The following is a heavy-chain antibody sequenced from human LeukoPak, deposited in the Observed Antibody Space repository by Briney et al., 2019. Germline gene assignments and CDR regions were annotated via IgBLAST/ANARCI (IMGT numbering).Heavy chain of an antibody. CDR3: ARLMYYYDSSGPIDY. V-gene: IGHV1-2*06. CDR2: INPNSGCT. J-gene: IGHJ4*02. Sequence: ASVKVSCKASGYTFTGYYMHWVRQAPGQGLEWMGRINPNSGCTNYAQKFQGRVNMTRDTSVSPAYMELSRLRSDDTAVYYCARLMYYYDSSGPIDYWGQGTLVTVSS. CDR1: GYTFTGYY. D-gene: IGHD3-22*01.